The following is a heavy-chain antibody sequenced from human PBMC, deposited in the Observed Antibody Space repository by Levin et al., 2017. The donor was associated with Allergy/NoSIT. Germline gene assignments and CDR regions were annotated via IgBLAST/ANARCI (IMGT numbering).Heavy chain of an antibody. Sequence: GGSLRLSCAASGFTFSDHYMDWVRQAPGKGLEWVGRTRNKANSYTTEYAASVKGRFTISRDDSKNSLYLQMNSLKTEDTAVYYCASGYSYGLWGNLDYYYGMDVWGQGTTVTVSS. J-gene: IGHJ6*02. CDR3: ASGYSYGLWGNLDYYYGMDV. D-gene: IGHD5-18*01. V-gene: IGHV3-72*01. CDR2: TRNKANSYTT. CDR1: GFTFSDHY.